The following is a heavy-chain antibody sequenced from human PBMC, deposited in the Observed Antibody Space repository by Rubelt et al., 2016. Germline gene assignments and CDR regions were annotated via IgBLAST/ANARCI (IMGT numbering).Heavy chain of an antibody. D-gene: IGHD2-2*01. Sequence: GTEWVSYISSTITSGYYADSVKGRFTISRDNSKNTLYLQMNSLRADDTAVYYCAKDSAYCSSTSCYVGWEDYWGQGTLVTVSS. J-gene: IGHJ4*02. CDR2: ISSTITSG. CDR3: AKDSAYCSSTSCYVGWEDY. V-gene: IGHV3-48*01.